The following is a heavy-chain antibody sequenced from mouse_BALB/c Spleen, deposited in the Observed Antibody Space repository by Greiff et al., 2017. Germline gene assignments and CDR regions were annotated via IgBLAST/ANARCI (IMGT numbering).Heavy chain of an antibody. CDR3: ARGGFAY. CDR2: ISSGGST. V-gene: IGHV5-6-5*01. J-gene: IGHJ3*01. Sequence: EVKLVESGGGLVKPGGSLKLSCAASGFTFSSYAMSWVRQTPEKRLEWVASISSGGSTYYPDSVMGRFTISRDNARNILYLQMSSLRSEDTAVYYCARGGFAYWGQGTLVTVSA. CDR1: GFTFSSYA.